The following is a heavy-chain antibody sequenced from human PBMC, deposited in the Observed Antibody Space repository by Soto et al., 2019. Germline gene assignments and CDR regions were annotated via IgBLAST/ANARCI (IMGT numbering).Heavy chain of an antibody. Sequence: KGVGYRFVDFWVGWVRQMPGKGLEWMGIIYPGDSDTRYSPSFQGQVTISADKSISTAYLQWSSLKASDTAMYYCASGSSSFKVWGQGTLVTVSS. CDR3: ASGSSSFKV. D-gene: IGHD6-6*01. V-gene: IGHV5-51*01. CDR2: IYPGDSDT. CDR1: GYRFVDFW. J-gene: IGHJ4*02.